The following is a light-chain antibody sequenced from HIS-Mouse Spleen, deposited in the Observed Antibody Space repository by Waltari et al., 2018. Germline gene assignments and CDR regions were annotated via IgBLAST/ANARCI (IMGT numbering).Light chain of an antibody. Sequence: EIVLTQSPATLSLSPGERATLSCRASQSVSSHLAWYQQKPGQAPRLLNHDASNRATGIPARFSGSGSGTDFTLTISSLEPEDFAVYYCQQRSNWPPFTFGPGTKVDIK. V-gene: IGKV3-11*01. J-gene: IGKJ3*01. CDR3: QQRSNWPPFT. CDR1: QSVSSH. CDR2: DAS.